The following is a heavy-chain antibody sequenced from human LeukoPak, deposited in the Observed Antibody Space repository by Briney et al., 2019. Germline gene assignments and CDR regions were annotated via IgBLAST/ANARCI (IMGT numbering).Heavy chain of an antibody. D-gene: IGHD3-22*01. V-gene: IGHV1-69*13. CDR1: GGTFSSYA. CDR3: ARSPSYYYYDSSGYYDD. J-gene: IGHJ4*02. Sequence: GASVKVSCKACGGTFSSYAISWVRQAPGQGLEWMGGIIPIFGTANYAQKFQGRVTITADESTSTAYMELSSLRSEDTAVYYCARSPSYYYYDSSGYYDDWGQGTLVTVSS. CDR2: IIPIFGTA.